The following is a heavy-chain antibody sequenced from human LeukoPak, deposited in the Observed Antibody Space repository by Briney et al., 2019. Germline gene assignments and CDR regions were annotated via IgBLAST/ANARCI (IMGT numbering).Heavy chain of an antibody. J-gene: IGHJ5*02. V-gene: IGHV4-34*01. Sequence: SETLSLTCAVYGGSFSGYYWSWIRQPPGKGLEWIGEINHSGSTNYNPSLKSRVTISVDTSKNQFSLKLSSVTAADTAVCYCARTSGSYGDCDHWGQGTLVTVSS. CDR2: INHSGST. D-gene: IGHD4-17*01. CDR1: GGSFSGYY. CDR3: ARTSGSYGDCDH.